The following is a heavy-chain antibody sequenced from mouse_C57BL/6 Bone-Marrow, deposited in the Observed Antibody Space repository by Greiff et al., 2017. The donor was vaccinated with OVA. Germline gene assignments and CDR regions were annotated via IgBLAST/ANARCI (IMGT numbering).Heavy chain of an antibody. D-gene: IGHD4-1*01. CDR1: GYTFTNYW. V-gene: IGHV1-63*01. J-gene: IGHJ2*01. CDR2: IYPGGGYT. Sequence: VQLQQPGAELVKPGASVKVSCKASGYTFTNYWIGWAKQRPGHGLEWIGDIYPGGGYTNYNEKFKGKATLTADKSSSTAYMQFSSLTSEDSAIYYCARSGTGTGFDYWGQGTTLTVSS. CDR3: ARSGTGTGFDY.